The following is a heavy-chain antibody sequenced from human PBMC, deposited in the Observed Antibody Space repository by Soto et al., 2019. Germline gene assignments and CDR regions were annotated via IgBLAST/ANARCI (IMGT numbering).Heavy chain of an antibody. J-gene: IGHJ5*02. Sequence: QVQLVESGGGVVQPGRSLRLSCAASGFTFSSYGMHWVRQAPGKGLEWVAVISYDGSNKYYADSVKGRFTIPRDNSKNTLYLQMNSLRAEDTAVYYCAKDRCGGDCFWVDPWGQGTLVTVSS. CDR2: ISYDGSNK. CDR3: AKDRCGGDCFWVDP. V-gene: IGHV3-30*18. CDR1: GFTFSSYG. D-gene: IGHD2-21*01.